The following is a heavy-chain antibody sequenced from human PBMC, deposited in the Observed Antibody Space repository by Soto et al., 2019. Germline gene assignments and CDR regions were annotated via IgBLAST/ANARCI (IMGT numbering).Heavy chain of an antibody. D-gene: IGHD6-19*01. CDR3: ARDGAGYYYNYGMDV. Sequence: QVRLVESGGGVVQPGRSLRLSCTGSGFTFSTYGMHWVRQAPGKGLEWVAIISNDGSNKYYAESVKGRFTISRDNSNKTVYLQMNSLRGEDTAVYFCARDGAGYYYNYGMDVWGQGTTVTVSS. V-gene: IGHV3-33*01. CDR1: GFTFSTYG. J-gene: IGHJ6*02. CDR2: ISNDGSNK.